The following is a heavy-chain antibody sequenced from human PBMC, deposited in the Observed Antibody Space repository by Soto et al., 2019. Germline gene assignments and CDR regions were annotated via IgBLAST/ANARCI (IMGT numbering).Heavy chain of an antibody. J-gene: IGHJ4*02. D-gene: IGHD2-21*02. CDR1: RFAFSNYA. Sequence: EEQLLESGGVLVVPGGSLRLSCAASRFAFSNYAMTWVRQAPGKGLEWVSSIRGNGDRTYYAESVKGRFTISRDNSKSTLFLQMNSLRADDTAVYFCARAEVTAVFGFWGQGTLVTVSS. CDR3: ARAEVTAVFGF. CDR2: IRGNGDRT. V-gene: IGHV3-23*01.